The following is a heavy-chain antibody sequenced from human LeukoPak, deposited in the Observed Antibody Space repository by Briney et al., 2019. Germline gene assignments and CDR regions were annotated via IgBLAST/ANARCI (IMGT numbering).Heavy chain of an antibody. V-gene: IGHV3-66*01. CDR1: GFTVSSTY. CDR3: ARDYGGNIRGYFDY. D-gene: IGHD4-23*01. CDR2: IYSGGST. Sequence: GGSLRLSCAASGFTVSSTYMSWVRQAPGKGLEWVSVIYSGGSTDYADSVKGRFTISRDNSKNTLFLQMSSLRVEDTAVYYCARDYGGNIRGYFDYWGQGTLVTVSS. J-gene: IGHJ4*02.